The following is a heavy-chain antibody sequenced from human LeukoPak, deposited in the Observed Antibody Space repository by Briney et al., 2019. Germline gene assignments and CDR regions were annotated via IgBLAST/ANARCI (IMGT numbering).Heavy chain of an antibody. D-gene: IGHD6-13*01. CDR1: GGSISSSSYY. J-gene: IGHJ5*02. V-gene: IGHV4-61*05. CDR3: ARGRIAAGNNWFDP. CDR2: IYTSGST. Sequence: PSETLSLTCTVSGGSISSSSYYWGWIRQPPGKGLEWIGRIYTSGSTNYNPSLKSRVTMSVDTSKNQFSLKLSSVTAADTAVYYCARGRIAAGNNWFDPWGQGTLVTVSS.